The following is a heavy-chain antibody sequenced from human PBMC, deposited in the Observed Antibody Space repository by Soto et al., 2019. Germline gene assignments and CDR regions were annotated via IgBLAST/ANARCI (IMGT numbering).Heavy chain of an antibody. CDR2: INHSGST. CDR3: ARIAGYSSSWYLHYYYGMDV. J-gene: IGHJ6*02. D-gene: IGHD6-13*01. V-gene: IGHV4-34*01. Sequence: SETLSLTCAVYGGSFSGYYWIWICQPPGKGLEWIGEINHSGSTNYNPSLKSRVTISVGTSKNQFSLKLSSVTAADTAVYYCARIAGYSSSWYLHYYYGMDVWGQGTTVTVSS. CDR1: GGSFSGYY.